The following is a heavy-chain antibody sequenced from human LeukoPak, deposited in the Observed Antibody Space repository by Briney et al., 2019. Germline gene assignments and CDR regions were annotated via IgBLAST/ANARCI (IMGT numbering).Heavy chain of an antibody. Sequence: PGGSLRLSCAASGFTFSSYAMSWVRQAPGKGLEWVSAISGSGGSTYYADSVKGRFTISRDNSKNTLYLQMNSLRAEDTAVYYCARVGSDYGDYYFDYWGQGTLVTVSS. CDR1: GFTFSSYA. CDR2: ISGSGGST. D-gene: IGHD4-17*01. V-gene: IGHV3-23*01. J-gene: IGHJ4*02. CDR3: ARVGSDYGDYYFDY.